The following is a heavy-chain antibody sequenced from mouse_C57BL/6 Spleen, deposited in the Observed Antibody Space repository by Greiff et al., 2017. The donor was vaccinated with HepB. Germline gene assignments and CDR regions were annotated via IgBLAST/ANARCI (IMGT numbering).Heavy chain of an antibody. CDR1: GYAFSSSW. CDR2: IYPGDGDT. J-gene: IGHJ2*01. CDR3: ARLLGRSYYFDY. Sequence: QVTLKVSGPELVKPGASVKISCKASGYAFSSSWMNWVKQRPGKGLEWIGRIYPGDGDTNYNGKFKGKATLTADKSSSTAYMQLSSLTSEDSAVYCCARLLGRSYYFDYWGQGTTLTVSS. D-gene: IGHD4-1*01. V-gene: IGHV1-82*01.